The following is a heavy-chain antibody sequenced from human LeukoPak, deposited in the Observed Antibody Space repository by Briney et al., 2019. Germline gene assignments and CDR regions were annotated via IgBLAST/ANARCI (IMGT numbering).Heavy chain of an antibody. V-gene: IGHV4-30-4*07. CDR2: IYYSGST. D-gene: IGHD3-10*01. CDR1: GGSISSGGYS. Sequence: SETLSLTCAVSGGSISSGGYSWSWIRQPPGKGLEWIGYIYYSGSTYYNPSLKSRVTISVDTSRNQFSLKLSSVTAADTAVYYCARGWDYYGSGSTAFDPWGQGTLVTVSS. J-gene: IGHJ5*02. CDR3: ARGWDYYGSGSTAFDP.